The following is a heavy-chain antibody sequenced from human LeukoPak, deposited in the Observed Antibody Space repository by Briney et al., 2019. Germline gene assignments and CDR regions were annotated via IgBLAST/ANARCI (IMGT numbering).Heavy chain of an antibody. V-gene: IGHV4-39*01. J-gene: IGHJ4*02. CDR2: IYYSGST. CDR1: GGSISSSSYY. Sequence: SETLSLTCTVSGGSISSSSYYWGWIRQPPGKGLEWIGSIYYSGSTYYNPSLKSRVTISVDTSKNQFSLKLSSVTAADTAVYYCARQPPDYDILTGYYWRGSYFDYWGQGTLVTVSS. CDR3: ARQPPDYDILTGYYWRGSYFDY. D-gene: IGHD3-9*01.